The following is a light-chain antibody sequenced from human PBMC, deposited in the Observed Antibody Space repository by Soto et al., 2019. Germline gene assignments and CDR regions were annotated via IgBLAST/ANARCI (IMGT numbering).Light chain of an antibody. CDR1: QSVSSN. J-gene: IGKJ1*01. CDR3: QQYNNWLRT. CDR2: GAS. Sequence: EIVLTQSPGTLSLSPGERATLSCRASQSVSSNLAWYQQKPGQAPRLLIYGASTRATGIPARFSGSGSGTDFTLTISSLQSEDFAVYYCQQYNNWLRTFGQGTKVDIK. V-gene: IGKV3-15*01.